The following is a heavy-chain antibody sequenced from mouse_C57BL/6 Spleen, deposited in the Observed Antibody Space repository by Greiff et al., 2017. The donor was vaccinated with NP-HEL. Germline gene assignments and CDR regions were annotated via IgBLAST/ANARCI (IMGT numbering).Heavy chain of an antibody. Sequence: VQLQQPGAELVRPGSSVKLSCKASGYTFTSYWMHWVKQRPIQGLEWIGNIDPSDSETHYNQKFKDKATLTVDKSSSTAYMQLSSLTSEDSAVYYCAVGDGYSGFFAYWGQGTLVTVSA. V-gene: IGHV1-52*01. CDR3: AVGDGYSGFFAY. J-gene: IGHJ3*01. CDR2: IDPSDSET. D-gene: IGHD2-3*01. CDR1: GYTFTSYW.